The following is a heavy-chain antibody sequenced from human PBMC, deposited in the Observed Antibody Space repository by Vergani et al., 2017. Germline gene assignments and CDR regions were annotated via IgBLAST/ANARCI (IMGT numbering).Heavy chain of an antibody. CDR3: ARGKLVGVPSDY. Sequence: EVQLVESGGGLVQPGGSLRLSCAASGFTFSSYWMSWVRQAPGKGLEWVANIKQDGSEKYYVDSAKGRFTISRDNAKKSLYLQMNSLRVEDTAVYYCARGKLVGVPSDYWGQGTLVTVSS. CDR1: GFTFSSYW. V-gene: IGHV3-7*03. J-gene: IGHJ4*02. CDR2: IKQDGSEK. D-gene: IGHD3-3*01.